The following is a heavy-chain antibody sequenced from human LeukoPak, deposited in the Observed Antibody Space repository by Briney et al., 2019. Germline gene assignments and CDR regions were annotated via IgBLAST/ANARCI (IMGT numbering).Heavy chain of an antibody. CDR3: ARDRGYYDSSGYYYFDY. D-gene: IGHD3-22*01. V-gene: IGHV1-18*01. CDR2: ISAYNGNT. Sequence: ASVKVSCKASGCTFTSYGISWVRQAPGQGLEWMGWISAYNGNTNYAQKLQGRVTMTTDTSTSTAYMELRSLRSDDTAVYYCARDRGYYDSSGYYYFDYWGQGTLVTVSS. CDR1: GCTFTSYG. J-gene: IGHJ4*02.